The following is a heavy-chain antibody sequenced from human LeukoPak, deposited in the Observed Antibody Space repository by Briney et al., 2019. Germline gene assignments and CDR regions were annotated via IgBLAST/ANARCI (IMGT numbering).Heavy chain of an antibody. CDR2: IHTSGST. Sequence: SGPTLVNPSETLSLTCTVSGDSISSGSFYWSWTRQPAGKGLEWIGRIHTSGSTSYSPSLKSRVTMSIDTSKNQFSLELSSVTAADTAVYYCAAGYKDIVGTDDAFDLWGQGTMVTVSS. J-gene: IGHJ3*01. D-gene: IGHD5-12*01. CDR1: GDSISSGSFY. V-gene: IGHV4-61*02. CDR3: AAGYKDIVGTDDAFDL.